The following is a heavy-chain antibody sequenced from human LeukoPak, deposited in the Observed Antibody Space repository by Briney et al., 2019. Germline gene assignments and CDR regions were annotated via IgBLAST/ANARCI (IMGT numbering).Heavy chain of an antibody. CDR2: IYPGDSDT. D-gene: IGHD2-2*01. CDR1: GHSFTSYW. V-gene: IGHV5-51*01. J-gene: IGHJ5*02. Sequence: ASVKVSCKGSGHSFTSYWIGWVRQMPGKGLEWMGIIYPGDSDTRYSPSFQGQVTISADKSISTAYLQWSSLKASDTAMYYRARRDCSSTSCQGFDPWGQGTLVTVSS. CDR3: ARRDCSSTSCQGFDP.